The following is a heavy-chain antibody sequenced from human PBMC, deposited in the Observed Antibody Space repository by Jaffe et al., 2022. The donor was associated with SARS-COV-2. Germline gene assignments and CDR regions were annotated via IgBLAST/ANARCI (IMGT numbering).Heavy chain of an antibody. J-gene: IGHJ3*02. CDR3: ARPERGGLRSDAFDI. V-gene: IGHV4-59*08. CDR2: IYYSGST. D-gene: IGHD5-12*01. Sequence: QVQLQESGPGLVKPSETLSLTCTVSGGSISSYYWSWIRQPPGKGLEWIGYIYYSGSTNYNPSLKSRVTISVDTSKNQFSLKLSSVTAADTAVYYCARPERGGLRSDAFDIWGQGTMVTVSS. CDR1: GGSISSYY.